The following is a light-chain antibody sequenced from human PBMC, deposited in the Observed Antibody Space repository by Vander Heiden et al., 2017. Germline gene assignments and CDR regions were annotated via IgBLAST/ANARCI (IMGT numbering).Light chain of an antibody. Sequence: EIVLTQSPATLSLSPGERATLSCRASQSVSSYLAWYQQKPGQAPRLLIYDASNSVTGIPARFSGSGSGTAFTLTISSLEPEDFAVYYCRQRSNWPHTFGGGTKLEIK. CDR1: QSVSSY. J-gene: IGKJ4*01. CDR2: DAS. CDR3: RQRSNWPHT. V-gene: IGKV3-11*01.